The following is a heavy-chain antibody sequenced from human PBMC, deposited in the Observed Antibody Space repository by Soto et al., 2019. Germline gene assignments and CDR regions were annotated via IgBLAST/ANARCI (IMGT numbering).Heavy chain of an antibody. CDR3: AKGSGISVAVSGVHWALNDYYYYMDV. V-gene: IGHV3-23*01. CDR1: GFTFSSYA. J-gene: IGHJ6*03. D-gene: IGHD6-19*01. Sequence: GGSLRLSCAASGFTFSSYAMSWVRQAPGKGLEWVSSISGSGGSTYYADSVKGRFTISRDNSKNTLYLQMNSLRAEDTAVYYCAKGSGISVAVSGVHWALNDYYYYMDVWGKGTTVTVSS. CDR2: ISGSGGST.